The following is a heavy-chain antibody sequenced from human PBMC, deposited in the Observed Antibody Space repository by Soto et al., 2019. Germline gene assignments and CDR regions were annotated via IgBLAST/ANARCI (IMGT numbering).Heavy chain of an antibody. CDR3: ATGSVLLWALDAFDI. CDR1: GYTLTELS. CDR2: FDPEDGET. D-gene: IGHD3-10*01. V-gene: IGHV1-24*01. Sequence: ASVKVACKVSGYTLTELSRHGVRQAPGEGLEWMGGFDPEDGETIYAQKFQGRVTMTEDTSTDTAYMELSSLRSEDTAAYSCATGSVLLWALDAFDIWGQGPMVTVPS. J-gene: IGHJ3*02.